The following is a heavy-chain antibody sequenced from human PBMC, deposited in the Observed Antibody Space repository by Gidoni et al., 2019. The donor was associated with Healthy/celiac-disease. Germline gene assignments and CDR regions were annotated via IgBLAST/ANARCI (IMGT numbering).Heavy chain of an antibody. CDR3: ASLNDYSNYVYAFDI. Sequence: EVQLVESGGGLVQPGGSRRLSCAASGSTSRSYWMHWVRQAPGKGLVWVSRINSDGSSTSYADSVKGRFTISRDNAKITLYLQMNSLRAEDTAVYYCASLNDYSNYVYAFDIWGQGTMVTVSS. CDR2: INSDGSST. J-gene: IGHJ3*02. CDR1: GSTSRSYW. V-gene: IGHV3-74*01. D-gene: IGHD4-4*01.